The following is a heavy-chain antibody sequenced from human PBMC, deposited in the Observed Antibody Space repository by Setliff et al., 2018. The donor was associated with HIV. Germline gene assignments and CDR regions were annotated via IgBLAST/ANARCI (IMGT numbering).Heavy chain of an antibody. D-gene: IGHD3-10*01. Sequence: ASVKVSCKASGYTFTNFYMHWVRQAPGQGLEWMGIINPGGGNTRYAQRFQGRVSMTRDTSTSTVYMELSSLRVEDSAVYYCAREVLRGGDDAFGLWGRGTVVTVSS. CDR2: INPGGGNT. CDR1: GYTFTNFY. CDR3: AREVLRGGDDAFGL. V-gene: IGHV1-46*01. J-gene: IGHJ3*01.